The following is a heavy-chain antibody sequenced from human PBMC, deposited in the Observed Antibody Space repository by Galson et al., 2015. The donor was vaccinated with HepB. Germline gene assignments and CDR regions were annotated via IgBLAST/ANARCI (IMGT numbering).Heavy chain of an antibody. D-gene: IGHD2-21*01. CDR3: ARGAGIRTSPGGVDH. J-gene: IGHJ4*02. CDR1: GDSVSSNIAT. CDR2: TYYRSEWSN. Sequence: CAISGDSVSSNIATWNWVRQSPSRGLEWLGRTYYRSEWSNDYATSLKSRIVINPDTSKNQFSLQLNSVTPEDTAVYYCARGAGIRTSPGGVDHWGQGTRVTFSS. V-gene: IGHV6-1*01.